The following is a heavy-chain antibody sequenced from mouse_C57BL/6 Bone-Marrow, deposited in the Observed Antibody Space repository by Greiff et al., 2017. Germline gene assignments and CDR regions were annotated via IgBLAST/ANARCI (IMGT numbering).Heavy chain of an antibody. CDR1: GYTFTSYW. Sequence: QVQLQQPGAELVRPGTSVKLSCKASGYTFTSYWMHWVKQRPGQGLEWIGLFDPSDSYINYNQKFKGKATLTVDTSSSTAYMQLSSLTSDDSAFDYCARGGLRRRAWFAYWGQGTLVTVSA. D-gene: IGHD2-4*01. V-gene: IGHV1-59*01. CDR3: ARGGLRRRAWFAY. CDR2: FDPSDSYI. J-gene: IGHJ3*01.